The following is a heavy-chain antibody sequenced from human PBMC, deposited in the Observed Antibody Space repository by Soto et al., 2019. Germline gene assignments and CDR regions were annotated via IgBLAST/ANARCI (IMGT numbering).Heavy chain of an antibody. CDR3: TRDASRDSSARGWFDP. V-gene: IGHV3-21*01. Sequence: PGGSLRLSCAASGFTFRSFTINWVRQAPGKGLEWVSTISINSAYIYYTDALRGRFTISRDNAKNSLHLQMNSLRAEDTAVYYCTRDASRDSSARGWFDPWGPGTLVTVPQ. CDR2: ISINSAYI. D-gene: IGHD6-13*01. CDR1: GFTFRSFT. J-gene: IGHJ5*02.